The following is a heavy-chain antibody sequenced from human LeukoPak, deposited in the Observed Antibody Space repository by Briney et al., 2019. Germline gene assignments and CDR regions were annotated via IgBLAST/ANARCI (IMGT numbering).Heavy chain of an antibody. CDR2: ISGSGGST. J-gene: IGHJ4*02. V-gene: IGHV3-23*01. CDR1: GFTFSSYA. CDR3: AKSGYFDWFGPFDY. D-gene: IGHD3-9*01. Sequence: GGSLRLSCAASGFTFSSYAMSWVRQAPGKGLEWVSAISGSGGSTYYADSVKGRFTISRDNAKNSLYLQMNSLRAEDTALYYCAKSGYFDWFGPFDYWGQGTLVTVSS.